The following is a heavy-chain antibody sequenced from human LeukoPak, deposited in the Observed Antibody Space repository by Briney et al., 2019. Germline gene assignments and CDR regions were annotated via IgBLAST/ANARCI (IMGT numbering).Heavy chain of an antibody. CDR3: ARVLVTAYYYYGMDV. Sequence: GGSLRLSCAASGFTFSSYSMNWVRQAPGKGLEWVSYISSSSSTIYYADSVKGRFTISRDNAKNSLYLQMNSLRAEDTAVYYCARVLVTAYYYYGMDVWGQGTTVTVSS. J-gene: IGHJ6*02. CDR2: ISSSSSTI. D-gene: IGHD2-21*02. V-gene: IGHV3-48*04. CDR1: GFTFSSYS.